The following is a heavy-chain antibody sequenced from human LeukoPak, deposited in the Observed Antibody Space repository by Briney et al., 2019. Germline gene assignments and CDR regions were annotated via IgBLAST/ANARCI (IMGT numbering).Heavy chain of an antibody. Sequence: PETPSHTCTVPGGSPRTYYWSWIRHPPRPGLESIGPTYTSGTTNYNPSLKSRVTMSVDTSKNQFSLKLSSVTAADTAVYYCTSYSGSYAYYVYWGQGTLVTVSS. D-gene: IGHD1-26*01. CDR3: TSYSGSYAYYVY. J-gene: IGHJ4*02. CDR2: TYTSGTT. V-gene: IGHV4-4*07. CDR1: GGSPRTYY.